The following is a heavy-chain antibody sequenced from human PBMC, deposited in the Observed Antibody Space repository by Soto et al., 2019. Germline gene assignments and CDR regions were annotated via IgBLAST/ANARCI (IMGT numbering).Heavy chain of an antibody. V-gene: IGHV1-18*01. Sequence: ASVKVSCKASGYTFTSYVISWVRQAPGQGLEGMVWISAYNSNTNYAQKLQGRVTMTTDTSTSTAYMELRSLRTDNTSVYSCARGVVYRSGGSCYRGDYYYYGMDVWGQGKTGTVCS. J-gene: IGHJ6*02. D-gene: IGHD2-15*01. CDR2: ISAYNSNT. CDR1: GYTFTSYV. CDR3: ARGVVYRSGGSCYRGDYYYYGMDV.